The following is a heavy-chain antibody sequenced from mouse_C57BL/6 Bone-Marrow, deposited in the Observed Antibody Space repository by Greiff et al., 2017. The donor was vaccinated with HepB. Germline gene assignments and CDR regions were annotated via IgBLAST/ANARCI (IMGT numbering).Heavy chain of an antibody. Sequence: EVHLVESGGGLVKPGGSLKLSCAASGFTFSSYAMSWVRQTPEKRLEWVATISDGGSYTYYPDNVKGRFTISRDNAKNNLYLQMSHLKSEDTAMYYCARGYGTPNYWGQGTTLTVS. V-gene: IGHV5-4*01. CDR3: ARGYGTPNY. CDR1: GFTFSSYA. CDR2: ISDGGSYT. J-gene: IGHJ2*01. D-gene: IGHD1-1*02.